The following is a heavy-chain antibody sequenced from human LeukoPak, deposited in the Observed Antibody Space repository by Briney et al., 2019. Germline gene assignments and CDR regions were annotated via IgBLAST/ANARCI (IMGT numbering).Heavy chain of an antibody. CDR1: GYTFTSYY. J-gene: IGHJ4*02. D-gene: IGHD6-13*01. CDR2: IIPIFGTA. V-gene: IGHV1-69*05. CDR3: ATSHSSSWAPE. Sequence: GASVKVSCKASGYTFTSYYMHWVRQAPGQGLEWMGGIIPIFGTANYAQKFQGRVTITTDESTSTAYMELSSLRSEDTAVYYCATSHSSSWAPEWGQGTLVTVSS.